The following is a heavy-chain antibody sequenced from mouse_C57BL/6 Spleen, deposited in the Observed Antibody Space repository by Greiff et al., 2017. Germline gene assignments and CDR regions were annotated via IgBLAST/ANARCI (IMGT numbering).Heavy chain of an antibody. Sequence: EVQLQQSGPELVKPGDSVKISCKASGYSFTGYFMNWVMQSHGKSLEWIGRINPYNGDTFYNQKFKGKATFTVDKSSSTAHMELRSLTSEDSAVYYCARYYSNRRYFDYWGQGTTLTVSS. V-gene: IGHV1-20*01. J-gene: IGHJ2*01. D-gene: IGHD2-5*01. CDR2: INPYNGDT. CDR3: ARYYSNRRYFDY. CDR1: GYSFTGYF.